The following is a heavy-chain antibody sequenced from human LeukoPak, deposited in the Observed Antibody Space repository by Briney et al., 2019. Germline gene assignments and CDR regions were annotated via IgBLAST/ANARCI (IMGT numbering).Heavy chain of an antibody. D-gene: IGHD6-6*01. CDR2: IYHSGAT. V-gene: IGHV4-59*01. CDR3: ARRVAVRPVYGFDI. CDR1: GGSISSYY. Sequence: SETLSLTCTVSGGSISSYYWTWIRQPPGKGLEWIGYIYHSGATNYNPSLKSRVTISVDTSNNQFSLKLSSVTAADTAIYYCARRVAVRPVYGFDIWGQGTMVTVSS. J-gene: IGHJ3*02.